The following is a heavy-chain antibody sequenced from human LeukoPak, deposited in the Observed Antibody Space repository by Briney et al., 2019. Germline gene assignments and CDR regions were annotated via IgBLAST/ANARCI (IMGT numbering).Heavy chain of an antibody. Sequence: PGGSLRLSCAASGFTFSHFAMSWVRQAPGKGLHWVSTISGSGNKTYDADSVKGRFTLSRDNSKNTLYLQMTGLRAEDTAVYYCAKLKRVGIAPFDDWGQGTLVTVSS. D-gene: IGHD3-10*01. CDR1: GFTFSHFA. V-gene: IGHV3-23*01. CDR3: AKLKRVGIAPFDD. J-gene: IGHJ4*02. CDR2: ISGSGNKT.